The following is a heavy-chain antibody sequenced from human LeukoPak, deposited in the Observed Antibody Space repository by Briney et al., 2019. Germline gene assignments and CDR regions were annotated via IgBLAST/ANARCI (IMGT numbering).Heavy chain of an antibody. CDR1: GGSFSGYY. V-gene: IGHV4-34*01. CDR3: ARGAGLLWFGELLRKSPDNWFDP. CDR2: INHSGST. D-gene: IGHD3-10*01. Sequence: SSETLSLTCAVYGGSFSGYYWSWIRQPPGKGLEWIGEINHSGSTNYNPSLKSRVTISVDTSKNQFSLKLSSVTAADTAVYYCARGAGLLWFGELLRKSPDNWFDPWGQGTLVTVSS. J-gene: IGHJ5*02.